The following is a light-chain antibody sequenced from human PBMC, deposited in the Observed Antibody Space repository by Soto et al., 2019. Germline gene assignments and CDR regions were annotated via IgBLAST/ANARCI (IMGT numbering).Light chain of an antibody. CDR2: GAS. Sequence: DFVMTQAPDSLAVSLGERATINCKSSQSVLYNSNNKNHLGWFQQKPGHPPKLLIYGASFRPSGVPDRFSGSGSGTDFTLTISSLQAEDVAVYYCQQYEAVVTFGQGTNVEI. V-gene: IGKV4-1*01. J-gene: IGKJ1*01. CDR3: QQYEAVVT. CDR1: QSVLYNSNNKNH.